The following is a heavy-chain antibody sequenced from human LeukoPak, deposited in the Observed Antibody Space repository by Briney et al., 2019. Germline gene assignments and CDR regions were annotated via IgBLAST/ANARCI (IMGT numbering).Heavy chain of an antibody. CDR2: IIPILGIA. J-gene: IGHJ4*02. V-gene: IGHV1-69*04. CDR1: GGTFSSYA. Sequence: SVKVSCKASGGTFSSYAISWVRQAPGQGLEWMGRIIPILGIANYAQKFQGRVTITADKSTGTAYMELSSLRSEDTAVYYCARDLGSLGYWGQGTLVSVSS. CDR3: ARDLGSLGY. D-gene: IGHD2-15*01.